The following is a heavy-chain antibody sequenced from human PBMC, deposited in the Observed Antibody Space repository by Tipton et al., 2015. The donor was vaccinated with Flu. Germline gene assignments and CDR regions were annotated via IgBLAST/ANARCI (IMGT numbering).Heavy chain of an antibody. CDR1: GGSLSTSTDY. V-gene: IGHV4-39*01. Sequence: TLSLTCTVSGGSLSTSTDYGGWIRQSPGKGLEYIASIYDSGTTYYNPSLKSRVTISIDTSRNQFSLRLSSVTAADTAVYYCARRGSGGRSYDYWGQGTLVTVSS. D-gene: IGHD2-15*01. J-gene: IGHJ4*02. CDR3: ARRGSGGRSYDY. CDR2: IYDSGTT.